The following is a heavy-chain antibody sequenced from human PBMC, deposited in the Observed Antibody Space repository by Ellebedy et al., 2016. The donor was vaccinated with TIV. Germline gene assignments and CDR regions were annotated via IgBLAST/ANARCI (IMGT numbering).Heavy chain of an antibody. CDR1: GGSISRSTSY. D-gene: IGHD3/OR15-3a*01. CDR2: IYYRGST. CDR3: ARNLLIFTFDKCYFDL. V-gene: IGHV4-39*01. J-gene: IGHJ2*01. Sequence: SETLSLTCTVSGGSISRSTSYWGWIRQPPGKGLEWIGTIYYRGSTYYNPSLKSRVTIALDTSKNQFSLKLNSVTAAETAVYYCARNLLIFTFDKCYFDLWGRGTLVTVSS.